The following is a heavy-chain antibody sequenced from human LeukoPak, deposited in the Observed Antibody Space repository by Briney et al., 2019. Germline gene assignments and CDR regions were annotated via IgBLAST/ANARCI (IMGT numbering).Heavy chain of an antibody. D-gene: IGHD3-22*01. J-gene: IGHJ4*02. Sequence: PSETLSPTCAVYGGSFSGYCWSWIRQPPGKGLEWIGEINHSGTTNYNPSLKSRVTISVDTSKNQFSLKLSSVTAADTAVYYCARSSIYYDSSGYRIWGQGTLVTVSS. CDR2: INHSGTT. V-gene: IGHV4-34*01. CDR3: ARSSIYYDSSGYRI. CDR1: GGSFSGYC.